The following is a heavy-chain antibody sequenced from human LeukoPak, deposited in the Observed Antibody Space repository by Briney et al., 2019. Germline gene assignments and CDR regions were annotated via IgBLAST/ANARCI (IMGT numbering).Heavy chain of an antibody. CDR3: ARVGSRGWYLYFIN. Sequence: GGSLRLSCAASGFTFSSNYMSWVRQAPGKGLEWVSIIYSGGRTYYADSVKGRFTISRDNSKNTLYLQMKSLRAEDTAVYYCARVGSRGWYLYFINWGQRTQVTVSS. CDR2: IYSGGRT. CDR1: GFTFSSNY. J-gene: IGHJ4*02. D-gene: IGHD6-19*01. V-gene: IGHV3-66*01.